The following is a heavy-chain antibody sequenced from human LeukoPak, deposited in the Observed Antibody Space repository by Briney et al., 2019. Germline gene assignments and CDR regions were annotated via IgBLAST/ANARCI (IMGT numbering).Heavy chain of an antibody. Sequence: ASVKVSCKASGYTFTSYYMHWVRQAPGQGLEWVGIINPSGGSTSYTQKFQGRVTMTRDTSTSTVYMERSSLRSEDTAVYYCAREGFPPKISDFWSGLGPYYYYGMDVWGQGTTVTVSS. J-gene: IGHJ6*02. CDR1: GYTFTSYY. CDR2: INPSGGST. D-gene: IGHD3-3*01. V-gene: IGHV1-46*01. CDR3: AREGFPPKISDFWSGLGPYYYYGMDV.